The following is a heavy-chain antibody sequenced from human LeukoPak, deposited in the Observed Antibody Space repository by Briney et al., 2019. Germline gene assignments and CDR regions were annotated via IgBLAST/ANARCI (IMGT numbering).Heavy chain of an antibody. CDR3: ASARGIDFWSGYYDY. CDR1: GGTFSSYA. D-gene: IGHD3-3*01. Sequence: SVKVSCKASGGTFSSYAISWVRQAPGQGLEWMGRIIPILGIANYAQKFQGRVTITADKSTSTAYMELSSLRSEDTAVYYCASARGIDFWSGYYDYWGQGTLVTVSS. CDR2: IIPILGIA. J-gene: IGHJ4*02. V-gene: IGHV1-69*04.